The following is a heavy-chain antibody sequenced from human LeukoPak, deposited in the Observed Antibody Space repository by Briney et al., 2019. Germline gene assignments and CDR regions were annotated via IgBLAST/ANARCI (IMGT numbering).Heavy chain of an antibody. V-gene: IGHV4-31*03. Sequence: SQTLSLTCTVSGGSISSGGYYWSWIRQHPGKGLEWIGYIYYSGSTYYNPSLKSRVTISVDTSKNQFSLKLSSVTAADTAVYYCASKGVREGIRYYYGMDVWGQGTTVTVSS. CDR3: ASKGVREGIRYYYGMDV. CDR1: GGSISSGGYY. CDR2: IYYSGST. D-gene: IGHD3-10*01. J-gene: IGHJ6*02.